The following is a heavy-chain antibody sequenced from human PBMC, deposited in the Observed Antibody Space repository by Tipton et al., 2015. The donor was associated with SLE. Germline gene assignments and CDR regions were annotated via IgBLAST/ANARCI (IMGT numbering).Heavy chain of an antibody. CDR1: GFTFSSYA. D-gene: IGHD4-17*01. CDR2: ISYDGSNK. Sequence: RSLRLSCAASGFTFSSYAMHWVRQAPGKGLEWVAVISYDGSNKYYADSVKGRFTISRDNSKNTLYLQMNSLRAEDTAVYYCARNPHGDYYYGMDVWGQGTTVTVSS. V-gene: IGHV3-30*04. J-gene: IGHJ6*02. CDR3: ARNPHGDYYYGMDV.